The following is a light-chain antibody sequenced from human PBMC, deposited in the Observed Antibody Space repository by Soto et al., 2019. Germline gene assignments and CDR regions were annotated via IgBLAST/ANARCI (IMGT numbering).Light chain of an antibody. CDR1: QCIRNW. V-gene: IGKV1-5*01. Sequence: DIQMTQPPSTLPSSPEDRGTITCGASQCIRNWLAWYQQKPGTAAKLLIYHASSLESGVPSRFSGSGSGTEFTLSISKIQPDDFATYYSQQYNSYSFGQGAKVDI. J-gene: IGKJ1*01. CDR2: HAS. CDR3: QQYNSYS.